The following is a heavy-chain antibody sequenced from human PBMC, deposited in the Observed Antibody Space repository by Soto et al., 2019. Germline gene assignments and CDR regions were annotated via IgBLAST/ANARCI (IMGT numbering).Heavy chain of an antibody. CDR1: GGTFSSYA. J-gene: IGHJ6*02. D-gene: IGHD3-10*01. CDR3: ARVPLYYGSGTRYYYYGMDV. Sequence: ASVKVSCKASGGTFSSYAISWVRQAPGQGLECMGGIIPIFGTANYAQKFQGRVTITADESTSTAYMELSSLRSEDTAVYYCARVPLYYGSGTRYYYYGMDVWGQGTTVTVSS. CDR2: IIPIFGTA. V-gene: IGHV1-69*13.